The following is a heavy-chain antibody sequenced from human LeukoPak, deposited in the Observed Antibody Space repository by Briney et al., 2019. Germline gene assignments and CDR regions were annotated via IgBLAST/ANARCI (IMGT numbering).Heavy chain of an antibody. CDR1: GGTFSSYA. D-gene: IGHD2-15*01. Sequence: SVKVSCKASGGTFSSYAISWVRQAPGQGLEWMGGIIPIFGTANYAQKFQGRVTITADESTSTAYMELSSLRSEDTAVYYCARNIVVVVAASLSPFDPWSQGTLVTVSS. CDR3: ARNIVVVVAASLSPFDP. CDR2: IIPIFGTA. V-gene: IGHV1-69*01. J-gene: IGHJ5*02.